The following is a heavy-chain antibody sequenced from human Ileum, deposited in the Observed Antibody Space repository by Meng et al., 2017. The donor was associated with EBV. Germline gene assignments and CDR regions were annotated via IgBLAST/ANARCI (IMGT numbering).Heavy chain of an antibody. D-gene: IGHD6-19*01. CDR1: GGSISSSNW. CDR2: IHHTEST. J-gene: IGHJ4*02. V-gene: IGHV4-4*02. Sequence: VQLQESRPGLVKPSVTLSLTCAVSGGSISSSNWWSWVRQAPGKGLEWIGEIHHTESTNYNPSLKSRVTISVDKSKNQFSLKLSSVTAADTAVYYCASFPPPGKQWLVTDYWGQGTLVTVSS. CDR3: ASFPPPGKQWLVTDY.